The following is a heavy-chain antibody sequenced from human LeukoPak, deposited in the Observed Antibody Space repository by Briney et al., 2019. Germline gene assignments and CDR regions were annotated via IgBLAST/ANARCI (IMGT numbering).Heavy chain of an antibody. D-gene: IGHD2-2*01. CDR2: IWYDGSNK. J-gene: IGHJ3*02. CDR1: GFTFSSYG. V-gene: IGHV3-33*01. CDR3: AREGVTRSDAFDI. Sequence: GRSLRLSCAASGFTFSSYGMHWVRQAPGKGLEGVAVIWYDGSNKYYADSVKGRFTISRDNSKNTLYLQMNSLRAEDTAVYYCAREGVTRSDAFDIWGQGTMVTVSS.